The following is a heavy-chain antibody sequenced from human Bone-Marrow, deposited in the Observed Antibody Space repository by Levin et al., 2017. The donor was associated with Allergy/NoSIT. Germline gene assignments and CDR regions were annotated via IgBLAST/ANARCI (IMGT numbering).Heavy chain of an antibody. CDR3: AKYNNPYYFDY. J-gene: IGHJ4*02. CDR2: VTASGHGT. Sequence: ASVKVSCAASGFTFTNFAMSWVRQAPGKGLEWVSGVTASGHGTYYADSVQGRFTSFRDNSKNTLYLEMNSLTVEDTAIYYCAKYNNPYYFDYWGQGTPVTVSS. V-gene: IGHV3-23*01. D-gene: IGHD3-10*01. CDR1: GFTFTNFA.